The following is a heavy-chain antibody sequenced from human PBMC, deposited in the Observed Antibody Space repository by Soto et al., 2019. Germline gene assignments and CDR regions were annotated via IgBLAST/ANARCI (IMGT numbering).Heavy chain of an antibody. CDR2: IIPIFGTA. Sequence: QVQLVQSGAEVKKPGSSVKVSCKASGGTFSSYAISWVRQAPGQGLEWMGGIIPIFGTANYAQKFKGRVTITADESTSTAYRERSSLRSEDTAVYSCAGRSGYYDSSGYYFHWYFDLWGRGTLVTVSS. CDR1: GGTFSSYA. V-gene: IGHV1-69*12. CDR3: AGRSGYYDSSGYYFHWYFDL. D-gene: IGHD3-22*01. J-gene: IGHJ2*01.